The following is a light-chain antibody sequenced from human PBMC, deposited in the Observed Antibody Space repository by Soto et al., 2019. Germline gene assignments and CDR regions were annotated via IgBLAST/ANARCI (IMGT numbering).Light chain of an antibody. CDR2: VVS. CDR1: SSNIGNHY. CDR3: SSFTSTSTYV. J-gene: IGLJ1*01. V-gene: IGLV2-14*01. Sequence: QSVLTQPPSVSAAPGQKVTISCSGSSSNIGNHYVSWYQQHPGKAPKLLIYVVSGRPSGVSGVSDRFSGSKSGNTASLTISGLQAEDEADYYCSSFTSTSTYVFGTGTKVTVL.